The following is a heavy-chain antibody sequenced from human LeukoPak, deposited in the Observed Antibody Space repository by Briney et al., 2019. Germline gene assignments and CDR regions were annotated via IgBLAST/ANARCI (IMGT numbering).Heavy chain of an antibody. CDR1: GGTFSSYA. V-gene: IGHV1-69*04. D-gene: IGHD6-6*01. Sequence: GSSVKVSCKASGGTFSSYAISWVRQAPGQGLEWMGRLIPMLGIANYAQKFQGRVTITADKSTSTAYMELSSLRSEDTAVYYCARAGGSRSPFDYWGQGTLVTVSS. CDR3: ARAGGSRSPFDY. CDR2: LIPMLGIA. J-gene: IGHJ4*02.